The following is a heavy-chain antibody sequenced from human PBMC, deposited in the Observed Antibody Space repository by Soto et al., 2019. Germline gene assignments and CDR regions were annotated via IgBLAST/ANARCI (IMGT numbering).Heavy chain of an antibody. J-gene: IGHJ6*02. CDR2: IWFDGSNK. Sequence: SLRLSCAASGFTFSSYGMHWVRQAPGKGLEWVAVIWFDGSNKYYADPVKGRFTISRDNSKNTLYLQMNSLRAEDTAVYYCARRWLEYGVYYYYGMDVWGQGTTVTVSS. D-gene: IGHD3-3*01. V-gene: IGHV3-33*01. CDR3: ARRWLEYGVYYYYGMDV. CDR1: GFTFSSYG.